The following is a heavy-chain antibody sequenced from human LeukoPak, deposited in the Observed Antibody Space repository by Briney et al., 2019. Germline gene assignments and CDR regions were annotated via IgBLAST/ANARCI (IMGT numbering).Heavy chain of an antibody. V-gene: IGHV3-23*01. J-gene: IGHJ4*02. CDR1: GFTFSSYA. Sequence: PGGSLRLSCAASGFTFSSYAMGWVRQAPGKGLEWVSAISGSGGSTYYADSVKGRFTISRDNSKNTLYLQMNSLRAEDTAVYYCAKEREYGSGSYYDYWGQGTLVTVSS. D-gene: IGHD3-10*01. CDR3: AKEREYGSGSYYDY. CDR2: ISGSGGST.